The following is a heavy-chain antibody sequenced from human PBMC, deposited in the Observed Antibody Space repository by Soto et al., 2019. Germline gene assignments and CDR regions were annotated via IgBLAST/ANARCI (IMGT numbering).Heavy chain of an antibody. CDR3: AKPSLRGNDSSGYYYVGLDY. CDR1: GFTFSSYG. V-gene: IGHV3-30*18. CDR2: ISYDGSNK. Sequence: GGSLRLSCAASGFTFSSYGMHWVRQAPGKGLEWVAVISYDGSNKYYADSVKGRFTISRDNSKNTLYLQMNSLRAEDTAVYYCAKPSLRGNDSSGYYYVGLDYWGQGTLVTVSS. J-gene: IGHJ4*02. D-gene: IGHD3-22*01.